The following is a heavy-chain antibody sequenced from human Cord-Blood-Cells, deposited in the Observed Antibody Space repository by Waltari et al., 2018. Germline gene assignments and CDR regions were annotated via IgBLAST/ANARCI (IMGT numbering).Heavy chain of an antibody. J-gene: IGHJ4*02. D-gene: IGHD2-2*01. CDR3: AKDQLLY. Sequence: QVQLVESAGGVVQPGWSLRPSCAASGFTFSSYAMHWVRQAPGKGLEWVAVISYDGSNKYYADSVKGRFTISRDNSKNTLYLQMNSLRAEDTAVYYCAKDQLLYWGQGTLVTVSS. CDR1: GFTFSSYA. V-gene: IGHV3-30*18. CDR2: ISYDGSNK.